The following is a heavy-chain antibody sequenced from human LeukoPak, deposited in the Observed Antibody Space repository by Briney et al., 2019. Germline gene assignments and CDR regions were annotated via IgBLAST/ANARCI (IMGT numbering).Heavy chain of an antibody. CDR1: GGSVSSGSYY. CDR3: ARTEEGAVDY. D-gene: IGHD6-19*01. J-gene: IGHJ4*02. V-gene: IGHV4-61*01. Sequence: SETLSLTCTVSGGSVSSGSYYWSWIRQPPGKGLEWIGYIYYSGSTNYNPSLRSRVTISVDTSKNQFSLKLSSVTAADTAVYYCARTEEGAVDYWGQGTLVTASS. CDR2: IYYSGST.